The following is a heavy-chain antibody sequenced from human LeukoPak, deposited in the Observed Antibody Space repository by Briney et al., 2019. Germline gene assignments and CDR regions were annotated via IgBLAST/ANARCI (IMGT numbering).Heavy chain of an antibody. CDR2: IKEDGSEK. D-gene: IGHD3-22*01. J-gene: IGHJ3*02. CDR3: ARVYYDSSGYYSGAFDI. V-gene: IGHV3-7*03. Sequence: GTLSLTCGVSGGSIDSTNYWSWVRQAPGKGLEWVANIKEDGSEKYYVDSVKGRFTISRDNAKNSLYLQMNSLRAEDTAVYYCARVYYDSSGYYSGAFDIWGQGTMVTVSS. CDR1: GGSIDSTNY.